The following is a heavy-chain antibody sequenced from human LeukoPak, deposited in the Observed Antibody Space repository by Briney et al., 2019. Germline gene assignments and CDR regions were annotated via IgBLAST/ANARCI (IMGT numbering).Heavy chain of an antibody. J-gene: IGHJ4*02. CDR2: IYSDNT. CDR1: GFTVSSNS. CDR3: ARRAGAYSHPYDY. V-gene: IGHV3-53*01. Sequence: GGSLRLSCTVSGFTVSSNSMSWVRQARGKGLEWVSFIYSDNTHYSHSVKGGFTISRDNSKNTLYLQMNSLRAENTAVYYCARRAGAYSHPYDYWGQGTLVTVSS. D-gene: IGHD4/OR15-4a*01.